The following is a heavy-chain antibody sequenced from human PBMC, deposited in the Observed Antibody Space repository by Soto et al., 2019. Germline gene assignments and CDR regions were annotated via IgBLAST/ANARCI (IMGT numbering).Heavy chain of an antibody. V-gene: IGHV1-18*01. CDR2: ISAYNGNT. Sequence: ASVKVSCKASGYTFTSYGISWVRQAPGQGLEWMGWISAYNGNTNYAQKLQGRVTMTTDTSTSTAYMELRSLRSDDTAVYYCASRGQSSIAARPYYYGMDVWGQGTTVTVSS. J-gene: IGHJ6*02. CDR3: ASRGQSSIAARPYYYGMDV. CDR1: GYTFTSYG. D-gene: IGHD6-6*01.